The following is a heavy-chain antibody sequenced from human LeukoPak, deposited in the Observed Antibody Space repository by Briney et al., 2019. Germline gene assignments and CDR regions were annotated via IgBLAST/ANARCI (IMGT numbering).Heavy chain of an antibody. J-gene: IGHJ4*02. CDR3: AREPPDGSGWYFEY. CDR2: IYHIGST. Sequence: SETLSLTCTLSAYSITSGYYWGWIRQPPGKGLEWIGTIYHIGSTYYNPSLKSRVTISVDTSKNQFSLKLSSVIAADPAVYYCAREPPDGSGWYFEYWGQGTLVTVSS. D-gene: IGHD6-19*01. V-gene: IGHV4-38-2*02. CDR1: AYSITSGYY.